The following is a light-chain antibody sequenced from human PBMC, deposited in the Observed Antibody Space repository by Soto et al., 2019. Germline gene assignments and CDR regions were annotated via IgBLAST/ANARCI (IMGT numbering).Light chain of an antibody. CDR2: DAS. V-gene: IGKV1-5*01. J-gene: IGKJ2*01. Sequence: DIQMTQSPSTLSASVGDRVTITCRASQSISSWLAWYQQKPGKAPKLLNYDASSLESGVPSRFSGSGSGTEFTLTISSLQPDDFATYYCQQYNNFYTFGQGTRLQIK. CDR1: QSISSW. CDR3: QQYNNFYT.